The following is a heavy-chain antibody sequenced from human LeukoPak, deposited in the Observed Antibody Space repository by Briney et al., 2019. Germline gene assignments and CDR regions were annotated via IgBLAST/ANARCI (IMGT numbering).Heavy chain of an antibody. V-gene: IGHV3-74*01. CDR3: AKQLGYCSDGSCYFPY. D-gene: IGHD2-15*01. J-gene: IGHJ4*02. CDR1: GFTFSSYW. CDR2: INSDGSSI. Sequence: GGSLRLSCAASGFTFSSYWMHWVRQVPGKGLVWVSRINSDGSSISYADSVKGRFTISRDNSKSTLCLQMNSLRAEDTAVYYCAKQLGYCSDGSCYFPYWGQGTLVTVSS.